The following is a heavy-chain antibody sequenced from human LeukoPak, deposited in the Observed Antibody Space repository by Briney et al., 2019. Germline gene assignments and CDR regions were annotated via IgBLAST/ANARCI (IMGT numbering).Heavy chain of an antibody. CDR1: GGTFSSYA. CDR2: IVPMLNIV. J-gene: IGHJ4*02. V-gene: IGHV1-69*10. CDR3: ARSRDHYGSGSYTAFDY. Sequence: GASVKVSCKASGGTFSSYAISWVRQAPGQGLEWMGGIVPMLNIVNYAQRFQGRVTITADKPTNTAYMELSSLRSEDTAVYYCARSRDHYGSGSYTAFDYWGQGTLVTVSS. D-gene: IGHD3-10*01.